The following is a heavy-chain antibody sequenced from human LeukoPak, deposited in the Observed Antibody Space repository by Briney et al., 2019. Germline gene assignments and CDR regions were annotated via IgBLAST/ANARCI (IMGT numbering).Heavy chain of an antibody. V-gene: IGHV3-23*01. J-gene: IGHJ6*02. Sequence: GGSLRLSCAASGYTFSSYAMSWVRQAPGKGLEWVSAISGSGGSTYYADSVKGRFTISRDNSKNTLYLQMNSLRAEDTAVYYCAKAKYYGSSLMDVWGQGTTVTVSS. CDR2: ISGSGGST. CDR1: GYTFSSYA. CDR3: AKAKYYGSSLMDV. D-gene: IGHD3-10*01.